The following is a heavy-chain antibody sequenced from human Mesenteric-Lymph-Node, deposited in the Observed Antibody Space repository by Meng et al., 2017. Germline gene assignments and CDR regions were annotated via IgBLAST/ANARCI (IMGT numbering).Heavy chain of an antibody. CDR1: GFTFSRYW. CDR3: ARVIPRRAAQIDY. CDR2: INSGGSTT. D-gene: IGHD3-16*01. J-gene: IGHJ4*02. V-gene: IGHV3-74*01. Sequence: GESLKISCAASGFTFSRYWMHWVRQAPGKGLVWVSRINSGGSTTSYADSVKGRFTISRDNAKNTLYLQMNSLRAEDTAVYYCARVIPRRAAQIDYWGQGTLVTVSS.